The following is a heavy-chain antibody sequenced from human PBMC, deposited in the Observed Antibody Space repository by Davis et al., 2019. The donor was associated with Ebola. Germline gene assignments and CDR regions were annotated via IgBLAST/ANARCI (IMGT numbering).Heavy chain of an antibody. Sequence: PGGSLRLSCAASGVTFSSYDMEWVRQAPGKGLEWVAVISFDGSDTYYADSVKGRFTISRDNSKNTLYLQMNSLRAEDTAVYYCAKAGGTTVTWPDYWGQGTLVTVSS. CDR3: AKAGGTTVTWPDY. J-gene: IGHJ4*02. V-gene: IGHV3-30-3*01. CDR1: GVTFSSYD. CDR2: ISFDGSDT. D-gene: IGHD4-17*01.